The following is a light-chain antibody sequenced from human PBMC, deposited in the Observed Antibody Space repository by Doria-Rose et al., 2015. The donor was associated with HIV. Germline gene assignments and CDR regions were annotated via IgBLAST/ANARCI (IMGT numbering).Light chain of an antibody. Sequence: TQSPGTLSLSPGERATLSCRASQRFSSTYLAWYQQKPGQAPSLLIYDGSTRATGIPDRFSASGSGTDFTLTISRLEPEDFALYYCHQYGTSWTFGQGTKVEI. CDR1: QRFSSTY. CDR3: HQYGTSWT. J-gene: IGKJ1*01. CDR2: DGS. V-gene: IGKV3-20*01.